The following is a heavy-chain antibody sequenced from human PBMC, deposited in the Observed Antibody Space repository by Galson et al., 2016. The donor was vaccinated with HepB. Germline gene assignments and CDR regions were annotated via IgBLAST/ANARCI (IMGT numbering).Heavy chain of an antibody. D-gene: IGHD7-27*01. CDR3: ARAEPNWDGGGDHWFDP. Sequence: CAISGDSVTNNGAAWTWIRQSPSRRLEWLGRTYYRSKWYNTSAVSVKSRITINPDTSKNQFSLQLNSVTPEDTAVYYCARAEPNWDGGGDHWFDPWGQGTLVTVSS. V-gene: IGHV6-1*01. CDR2: TYYRSKWYN. J-gene: IGHJ5*02. CDR1: GDSVTNNGAA.